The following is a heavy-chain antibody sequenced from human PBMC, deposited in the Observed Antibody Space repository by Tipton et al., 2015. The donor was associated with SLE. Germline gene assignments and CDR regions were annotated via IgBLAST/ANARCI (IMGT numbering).Heavy chain of an antibody. CDR1: GGSISSSSYY. J-gene: IGHJ4*02. Sequence: TLSLTCTVSGGSISSSSYYWGWIRQPPGKGLEWIGSIYYSGSTYYNPSLKSRVTISVDTSKNQFSLKLSSVTAADTAVYYCAARPLPTQYCSGGSCYSPLDYWGQGTLVTVSS. CDR3: AARPLPTQYCSGGSCYSPLDY. V-gene: IGHV4-39*01. CDR2: IYYSGST. D-gene: IGHD2-15*01.